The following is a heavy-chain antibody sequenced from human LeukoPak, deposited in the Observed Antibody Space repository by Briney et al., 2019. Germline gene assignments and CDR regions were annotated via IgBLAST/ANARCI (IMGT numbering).Heavy chain of an antibody. CDR2: IFQSGGT. Sequence: SETLSLTCTVSGASFISVSPDDHSWAWVRQSPGCGLEWIGSIFQSGGTYCNPSLQSRVTISADTSKSQFSLELSPATAAVTAVYYCARRAYSGFDWWGQGTLVTVAS. CDR3: ARRAYSGFDW. D-gene: IGHD1-26*01. J-gene: IGHJ4*02. V-gene: IGHV4-39*01. CDR1: GASFISVSPDDHS.